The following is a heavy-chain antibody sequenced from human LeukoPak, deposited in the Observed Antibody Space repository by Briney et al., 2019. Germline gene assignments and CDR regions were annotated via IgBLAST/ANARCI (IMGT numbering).Heavy chain of an antibody. Sequence: ASVKVSCKASGYTFTGYYMHWVRQAPGQGLEWMGWINPNSGGTNYAQKFQGRVTMTRVTSISTAYMELSRLRSDDTAVYYCARGNRYCSSTSCYTGDYWGQGTLVTVSS. D-gene: IGHD2-2*02. CDR3: ARGNRYCSSTSCYTGDY. V-gene: IGHV1-2*02. J-gene: IGHJ4*02. CDR1: GYTFTGYY. CDR2: INPNSGGT.